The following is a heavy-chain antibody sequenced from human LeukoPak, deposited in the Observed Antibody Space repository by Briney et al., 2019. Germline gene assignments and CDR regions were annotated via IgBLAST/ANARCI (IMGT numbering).Heavy chain of an antibody. CDR2: IYHSGST. J-gene: IGHJ4*02. CDR1: GVSISRGSHY. Sequence: PSETLSLTCTVSGVSISRGSHYWSWIRQPPGKGLEWIGSIYHSGSTYYNPSLKSRVTISVDTSKNQFSLKLSSVTAADTAVYYCARDGYNNFDYWGQGTLVTVSS. CDR3: ARDGYNNFDY. V-gene: IGHV4-39*07. D-gene: IGHD5-24*01.